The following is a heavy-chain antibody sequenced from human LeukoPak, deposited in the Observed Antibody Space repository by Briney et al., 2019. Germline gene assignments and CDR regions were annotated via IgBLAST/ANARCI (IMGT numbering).Heavy chain of an antibody. CDR3: ASGRTYSSSSYYYYMDV. Sequence: SETLSLTCTVSGGSISGGSYYWSWIRQPAGKGLEWIGRIYTSGSTSYNPSLKSRVTISVDTSKNQFSLKLSSVTAADTAVYYCASGRTYSSSSYYYYMDVWGKGTTVTVSS. J-gene: IGHJ6*03. V-gene: IGHV4-61*02. D-gene: IGHD6-6*01. CDR1: GGSISGGSYY. CDR2: IYTSGST.